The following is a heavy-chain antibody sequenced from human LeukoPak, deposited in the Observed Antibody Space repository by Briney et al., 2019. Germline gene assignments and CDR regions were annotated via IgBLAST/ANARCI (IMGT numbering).Heavy chain of an antibody. CDR1: GYSFNGFY. Sequence: ASVKLSCKASGYSFNGFYLHWVRQAPGQGLGWMGWINPNSGGTNYAQKFQGRVTTTRDTSISTACMELSRLRSDDTAVYYCARWMATVTTPDYWGQGTLVTVSS. CDR2: INPNSGGT. J-gene: IGHJ4*02. D-gene: IGHD4-11*01. CDR3: ARWMATVTTPDY. V-gene: IGHV1-2*02.